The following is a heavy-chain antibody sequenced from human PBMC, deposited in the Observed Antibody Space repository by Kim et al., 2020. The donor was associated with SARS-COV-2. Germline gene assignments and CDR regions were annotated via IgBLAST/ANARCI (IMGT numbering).Heavy chain of an antibody. CDR3: ARSGYSYGTGYYFDY. D-gene: IGHD5-18*01. V-gene: IGHV4-59*01. Sequence: SLKSLVTISVDTSKNQFSLKLSSVTAADTAVSYCARSGYSYGTGYYFDYWGQGTLVTVSS. J-gene: IGHJ4*02.